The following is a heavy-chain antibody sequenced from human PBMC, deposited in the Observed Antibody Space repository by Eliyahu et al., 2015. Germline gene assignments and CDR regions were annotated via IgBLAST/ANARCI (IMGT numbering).Heavy chain of an antibody. D-gene: IGHD2-15*01. Sequence: QVQLVQSGAEVKKPGSSVKVXCKASGGTFSSXXXXXVXQAPGQGLEWMGRIIPILGIANYAQKFQGRVTITADKSTSTAYMELSSLRSEDTAVYYCARDPDKYCSGGSCYPSDFDYWGQGTLVTVSS. CDR3: ARDPDKYCSGGSCYPSDFDY. CDR2: IIPILGIA. CDR1: GGTFSSXX. J-gene: IGHJ4*02. V-gene: IGHV1-69*04.